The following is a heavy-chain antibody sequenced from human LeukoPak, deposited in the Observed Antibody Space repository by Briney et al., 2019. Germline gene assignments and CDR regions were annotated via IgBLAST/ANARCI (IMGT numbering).Heavy chain of an antibody. CDR1: GFTFSDYY. D-gene: IGHD6-13*01. CDR3: ARDGAAASRYFGL. V-gene: IGHV3-11*06. CDR2: ISSSSGFT. J-gene: IGHJ2*01. Sequence: AGGSLRLSCAASGFTFSDYYMSWIRQAPGKGLEWVSYISSSSGFTNYADSVKGRFTISRDNAKSSLYLQMNSLRAEDTAVYYCARDGAAASRYFGLWGRGTQVTVSS.